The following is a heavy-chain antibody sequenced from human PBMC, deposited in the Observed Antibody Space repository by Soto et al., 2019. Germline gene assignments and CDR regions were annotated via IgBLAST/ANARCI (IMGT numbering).Heavy chain of an antibody. D-gene: IGHD3-9*01. CDR1: GYTFTDYY. Sequence: ASVKVSCRASGYTFTDYYVHWARQATGQGLEWMGWMNPNSGNTGYAQKFQGRVTMTRNNSISTAYMELSSLRSEDTAVYYCARRRYCDGGWFNPRGQGAQGTVS. J-gene: IGHJ5*02. CDR2: MNPNSGNT. CDR3: ARRRYCDGGWFNP. V-gene: IGHV1-8*02.